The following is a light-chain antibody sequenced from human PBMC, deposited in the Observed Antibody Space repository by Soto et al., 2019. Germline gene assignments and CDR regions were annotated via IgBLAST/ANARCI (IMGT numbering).Light chain of an antibody. CDR1: QSVSSSL. CDR3: QHYAGSPIT. J-gene: IGKJ5*01. V-gene: IGKV3-20*01. Sequence: EIVLTQSPGTLSLSPGERATLSCRASQSVSSSLAWYQQKTGQAPRLLISGASNRATGTPDRFSGSGSGTDFTLTISRLEPEDFELYHCQHYAGSPITFGQGTRLEIK. CDR2: GAS.